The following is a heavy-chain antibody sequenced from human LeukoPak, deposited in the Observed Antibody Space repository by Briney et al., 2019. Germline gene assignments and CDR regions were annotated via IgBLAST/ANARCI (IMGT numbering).Heavy chain of an antibody. CDR1: GVTFSSYA. V-gene: IGHV3-23*01. CDR3: AKDLNGRYCSSTSCPSFDY. Sequence: GGSLRLSCTASGVTFSSYAMSWVRQAPGKGLEWVSAIIGSGGSTYYADSVKGRFTISRDNSKHTLYLQMNSLRAEDTAVYYCAKDLNGRYCSSTSCPSFDYWGQGTLVTVSS. CDR2: IIGSGGST. D-gene: IGHD2-2*01. J-gene: IGHJ4*02.